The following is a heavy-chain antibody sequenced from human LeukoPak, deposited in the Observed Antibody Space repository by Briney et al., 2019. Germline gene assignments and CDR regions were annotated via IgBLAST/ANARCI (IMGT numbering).Heavy chain of an antibody. Sequence: ASVKVSCKASGYTFTSYDINWVRQAPGQGLEWMGWMNPNSGNTVYAQKFQGRVTMTRNTSISTAYMELSSLRSEDTAVYYCARRGETGSTLVYWGQGTLVTVSS. V-gene: IGHV1-8*01. CDR1: GYTFTSYD. D-gene: IGHD2-2*01. CDR2: MNPNSGNT. J-gene: IGHJ4*02. CDR3: ARRGETGSTLVY.